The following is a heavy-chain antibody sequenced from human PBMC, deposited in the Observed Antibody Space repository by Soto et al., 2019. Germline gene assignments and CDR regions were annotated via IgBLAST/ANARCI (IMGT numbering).Heavy chain of an antibody. V-gene: IGHV3-7*01. Sequence: GGSLRLSCAASGFTFSGYWMSWVSQAPGKGLEWVANINQHGSEIYYVDSVKGRFTISRNNAKNSLYLQMNSLRAEDTAVSYCISRGIAPRYQFDHWGQGTQVTVSA. J-gene: IGHJ4*02. CDR3: ISRGIAPRYQFDH. CDR2: INQHGSEI. D-gene: IGHD6-6*01. CDR1: GFTFSGYW.